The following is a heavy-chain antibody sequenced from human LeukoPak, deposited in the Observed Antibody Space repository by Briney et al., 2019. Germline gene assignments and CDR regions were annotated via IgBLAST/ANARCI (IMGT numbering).Heavy chain of an antibody. Sequence: GGSLRLSCAASGFTFTSYWMTWVRQAPGKGLEWVSSISSSSSYIYYADSVKGRFTISRDNAKNSLYLQMNSLRAEDTAVYYCARALGSGSWVYYYYYMDVWGKGTTVTISS. CDR2: ISSSSSYI. J-gene: IGHJ6*03. CDR1: GFTFTSYW. V-gene: IGHV3-21*01. CDR3: ARALGSGSWVYYYYYMDV. D-gene: IGHD3-10*02.